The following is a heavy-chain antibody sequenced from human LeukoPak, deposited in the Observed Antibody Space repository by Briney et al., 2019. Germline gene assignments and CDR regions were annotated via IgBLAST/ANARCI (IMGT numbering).Heavy chain of an antibody. D-gene: IGHD3-3*01. CDR1: GGSFSGYY. Sequence: SETLSLTCAVYGGSFSGYYWSWIRQPPGKGLEWIGEINHSGSTNYNPSLKSRVTISVDTSKNQFSLKLSSVTAADTAVYYCARHSSSGFVFDYWGQGTLVTVSS. V-gene: IGHV4-34*01. CDR2: INHSGST. CDR3: ARHSSSGFVFDY. J-gene: IGHJ4*02.